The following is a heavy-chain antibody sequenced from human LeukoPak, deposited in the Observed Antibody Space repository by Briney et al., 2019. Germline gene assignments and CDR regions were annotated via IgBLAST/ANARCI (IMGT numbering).Heavy chain of an antibody. V-gene: IGHV4-39*01. CDR3: ARLNYDSSVGY. CDR2: IYYSGST. Sequence: SETLSLICTVSGGSISSSSYYWGWIRQPPGKGLEWIGSIYYSGSTYYNPSLKSRVTISVDTSKNQFSLKLSSVTAADTAVYYCARLNYDSSVGYWGQGTLVTVSS. CDR1: GGSISSSSYY. D-gene: IGHD3-22*01. J-gene: IGHJ4*02.